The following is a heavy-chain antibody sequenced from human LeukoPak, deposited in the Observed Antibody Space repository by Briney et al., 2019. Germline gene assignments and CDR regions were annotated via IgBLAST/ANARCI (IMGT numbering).Heavy chain of an antibody. J-gene: IGHJ6*03. Sequence: SETLSLTCTVSGGSISTYYWNWIRQPPGKGLEWIGYIHSSGTTNYNPSLKSRVSISVDTSKNQFSLKLSSVTAADTAVYYCARVVYYYYYMDVWGKGTTVTVSS. V-gene: IGHV4-59*01. CDR2: IHSSGTT. CDR3: ARVVYYYYYMDV. CDR1: GGSISTYY.